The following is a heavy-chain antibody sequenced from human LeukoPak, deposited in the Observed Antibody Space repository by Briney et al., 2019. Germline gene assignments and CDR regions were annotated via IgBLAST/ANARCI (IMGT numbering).Heavy chain of an antibody. CDR3: AGCTVWRGIFHY. CDR2: IDSSSATT. D-gene: IGHD3-3*01. Sequence: GSLRVSFAASGFPFSYYTGTCGRQAPGKGLEWGSYIDSSSATTYYADSVKGRFIITRNNANNSVFLQINCLEAADTAWAYCAGCTVWRGIFHYWGQGTLVIVSS. V-gene: IGHV3-48*01. CDR1: GFPFSYYT. J-gene: IGHJ1*01.